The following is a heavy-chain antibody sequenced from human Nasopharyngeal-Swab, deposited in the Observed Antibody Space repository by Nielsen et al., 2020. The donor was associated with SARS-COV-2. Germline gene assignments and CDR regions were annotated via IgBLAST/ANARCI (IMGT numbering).Heavy chain of an antibody. CDR2: ISAYNGNT. J-gene: IGHJ4*02. Sequence: ASVKVSCTASGYTFTSYGISWVRQAPGQGLEWMGWISAYNGNTNYAQKLQGRVTMTTDTSTSTAYMELRSLRSDDTAVYYCARDPPLLESGYSYGFPRFDYWGQGTLVTVSS. CDR3: ARDPPLLESGYSYGFPRFDY. V-gene: IGHV1-18*01. D-gene: IGHD5-18*01. CDR1: GYTFTSYG.